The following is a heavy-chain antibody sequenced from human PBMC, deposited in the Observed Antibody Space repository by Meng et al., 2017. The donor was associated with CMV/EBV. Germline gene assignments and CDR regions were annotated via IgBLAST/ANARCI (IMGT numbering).Heavy chain of an antibody. V-gene: IGHV1-2*02. J-gene: IGHJ6*02. CDR2: INPNSGGT. CDR3: ARGRGSSFSYYGMDV. Sequence: ASVKVSCKASGYTFTGYYMHWVRQAPGQGLEWMGWINPNSGGTNYAQKFQGRVTMTRDTSISTAYMELSRLRSDDTAVYYCARGRGSSFSYYGMDVWGQGTRSPSP. CDR1: GYTFTGYY. D-gene: IGHD6-6*01.